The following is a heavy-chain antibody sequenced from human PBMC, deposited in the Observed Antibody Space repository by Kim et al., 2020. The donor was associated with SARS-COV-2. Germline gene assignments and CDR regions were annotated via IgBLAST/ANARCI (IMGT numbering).Heavy chain of an antibody. CDR2: ISAYNGNT. Sequence: ASVKVSCKASGYTFTSYGISWVRQAPGQGLEWMGWISAYNGNTNYAQKLQGRVTMTTDTSTSTAYMELRSLRSDDTAVYYCARVERQLVTGEWAFDYWGQGTLVTVSS. CDR3: ARVERQLVTGEWAFDY. D-gene: IGHD6-6*01. J-gene: IGHJ4*02. CDR1: GYTFTSYG. V-gene: IGHV1-18*01.